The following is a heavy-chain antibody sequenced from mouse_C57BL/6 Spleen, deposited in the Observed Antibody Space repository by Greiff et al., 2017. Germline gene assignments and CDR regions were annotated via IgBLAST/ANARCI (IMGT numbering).Heavy chain of an antibody. J-gene: IGHJ1*03. CDR1: GYSFTGYY. CDR3: ARRQDRGNWYFDV. D-gene: IGHD2-14*01. V-gene: IGHV1-42*01. CDR2: INPSTGGT. Sequence: EVQLQQSGPELVKPGASVKISCKASGYSFTGYYMNWVKQSPEKSLEWIGEINPSTGGTTYNQKFKAKATLTVDKSSSTAYMQLKSLTSEDSAVYYCARRQDRGNWYFDVWGTGTTVTVSS.